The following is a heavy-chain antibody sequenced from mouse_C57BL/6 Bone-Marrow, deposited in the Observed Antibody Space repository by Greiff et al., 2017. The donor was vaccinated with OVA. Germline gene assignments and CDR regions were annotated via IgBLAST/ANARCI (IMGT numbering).Heavy chain of an antibody. V-gene: IGHV1-53*01. CDR2: INPSNGGT. CDR3: ARCDYDERLAY. Sequence: VQLQQPGTELVKPGASVKLSCKASGYTFTSYWMHWVKQRPGQGLEWIGNINPSNGGTNYDEKFKSKATLTVDKSSSTAYLQLSSLTSDDAAVDYCARCDYDERLAYWGQGTLVTVSA. CDR1: GYTFTSYW. J-gene: IGHJ3*01. D-gene: IGHD2-4*01.